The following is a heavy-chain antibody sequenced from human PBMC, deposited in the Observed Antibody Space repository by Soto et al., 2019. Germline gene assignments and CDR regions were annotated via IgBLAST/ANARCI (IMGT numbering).Heavy chain of an antibody. CDR1: GFTFSSYS. D-gene: IGHD3-22*01. CDR3: ARVLSDYYDSSVDAFDI. Sequence: RLSCAASGFTFSSYSMNWVRQAPGKGLEWVSSISSSSSYIYYADSVKGRFTISRDNAKNSLYLQMNSLRAEDTAVYYCARVLSDYYDSSVDAFDIWGQGTMVTVSS. V-gene: IGHV3-21*01. CDR2: ISSSSSYI. J-gene: IGHJ3*02.